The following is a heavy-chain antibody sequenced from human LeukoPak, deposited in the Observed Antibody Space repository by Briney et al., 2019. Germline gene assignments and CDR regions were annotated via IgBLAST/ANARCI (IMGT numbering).Heavy chain of an antibody. J-gene: IGHJ6*03. V-gene: IGHV3-7*01. CDR3: ARVYYDSSGYYYVSYYYYYYYMDV. CDR1: GFTISSYW. CDR2: IKQDGSEK. D-gene: IGHD3-22*01. Sequence: PGGSLRFSSAGSGFTISSYWMSWVRPAPGKGLEWVANIKQDGSEKYYVDSVKGRFTISKNNAKNTMYLQMNRLRAEDTAVYYCARVYYDSSGYYYVSYYYYYYYMDVWGKGTTVTVSS.